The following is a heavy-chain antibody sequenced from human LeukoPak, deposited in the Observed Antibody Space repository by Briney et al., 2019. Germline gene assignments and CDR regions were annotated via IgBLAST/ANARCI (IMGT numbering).Heavy chain of an antibody. D-gene: IGHD2-2*02. CDR3: ARDQGFIVVVPAAITVRSVPYGMDV. CDR1: GFTVSSNY. Sequence: GGSLRLSCAASGFTVSSNYMSWVRQAPGKGLEWVSVIYSGGSTYYADSVKGRFTISRHNSKNTLYLQMNSLRDEDTAVYYCARDQGFIVVVPAAITVRSVPYGMDVWGQGTTVTVSS. CDR2: IYSGGST. J-gene: IGHJ6*02. V-gene: IGHV3-53*01.